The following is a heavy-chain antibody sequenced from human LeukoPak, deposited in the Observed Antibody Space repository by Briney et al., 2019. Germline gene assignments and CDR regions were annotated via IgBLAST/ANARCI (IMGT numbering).Heavy chain of an antibody. V-gene: IGHV3-30*02. CDR1: GLTFTSYG. D-gene: IGHD3-10*01. Sequence: GRSLRLSCAPSGLTFTSYGIHCVRQAPGNWLEWVAFIRYDGSNKYYADSVKGRFTISRDNAKNSLYLQMNSLRAEDTAVYYCARAEMVRGVIMDTNDMAVWGKGTTVTISS. CDR2: IRYDGSNK. CDR3: ARAEMVRGVIMDTNDMAV. J-gene: IGHJ6*03.